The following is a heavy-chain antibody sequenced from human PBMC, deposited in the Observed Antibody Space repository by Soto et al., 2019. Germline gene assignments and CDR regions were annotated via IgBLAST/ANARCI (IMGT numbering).Heavy chain of an antibody. CDR3: ASDYGDYRDYYYGMDV. V-gene: IGHV4-31*03. CDR1: GGSISSGGYY. J-gene: IGHJ6*02. Sequence: PSATLSLTCTVSGGSISSGGYYWSWIRQHPGKGLEWIGYIYYSGSTYYNPSLKSRVTISVDTSKNQFSLKLSSVTAADTAVYYCASDYGDYRDYYYGMDVWGQGTTVTVSS. CDR2: IYYSGST. D-gene: IGHD4-17*01.